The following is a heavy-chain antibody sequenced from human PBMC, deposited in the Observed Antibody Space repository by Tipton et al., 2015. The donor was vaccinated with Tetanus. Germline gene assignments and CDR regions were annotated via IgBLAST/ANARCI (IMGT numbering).Heavy chain of an antibody. CDR1: GGSFSGFY. D-gene: IGHD3-3*01. CDR2: IYHTGTT. V-gene: IGHV4-34*09. CDR3: ARLSSPFFGAFFM. Sequence: TLSLTCAVYGGSFSGFYWSWIRQPPGKGLEWIGYIYHTGTTYYNPSFKSRVSISVDTSMSQFSLELNSVTAADTAVYYCARLSSPFFGAFFMWGQGTMVTVSS. J-gene: IGHJ3*02.